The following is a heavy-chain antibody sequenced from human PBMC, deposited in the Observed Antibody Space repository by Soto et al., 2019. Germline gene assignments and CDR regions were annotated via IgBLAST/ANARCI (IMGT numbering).Heavy chain of an antibody. CDR3: AREYSSNYSRYFDY. Sequence: PSETLSLTCAVSGGSIGSGGYSWTWIRQPPGKGLEWIGYIYDSGTTYYNPSLKSRLTISVDRSKNQFSLNLSSVTAADTAVYYCAREYSSNYSRYFDYWGQGTLVTVSS. CDR2: IYDSGTT. V-gene: IGHV4-30-2*01. CDR1: GGSIGSGGYS. D-gene: IGHD4-4*01. J-gene: IGHJ4*02.